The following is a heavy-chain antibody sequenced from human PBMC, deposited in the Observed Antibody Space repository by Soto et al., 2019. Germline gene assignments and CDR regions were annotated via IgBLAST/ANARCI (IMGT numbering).Heavy chain of an antibody. CDR3: ARKSDSGYDFGADY. J-gene: IGHJ4*02. D-gene: IGHD5-12*01. Sequence: GGSLRLSCAASGFTFSSYGMHWVRQAPGKGLEWVAVIWYDGSNKYYADSVKGRFTISRDNSKNTLYLQMNSLRAEDTAVYYWARKSDSGYDFGADYWGQGTLVTVSS. CDR2: IWYDGSNK. CDR1: GFTFSSYG. V-gene: IGHV3-33*01.